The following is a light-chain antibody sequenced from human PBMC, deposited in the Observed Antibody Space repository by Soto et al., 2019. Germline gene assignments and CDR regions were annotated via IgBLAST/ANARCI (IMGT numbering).Light chain of an antibody. Sequence: DIQMTDAPSSLSASLVDRVTITCRASQSISNYLNWYQQRPGKAPKLLIYLASSLSSGVPSKFSGSGSGTDFTLTISVLQPEDSATYYCQQTYKTPLTFGQGTKVDIK. CDR3: QQTYKTPLT. J-gene: IGKJ1*01. CDR1: QSISNY. CDR2: LAS. V-gene: IGKV1-39*01.